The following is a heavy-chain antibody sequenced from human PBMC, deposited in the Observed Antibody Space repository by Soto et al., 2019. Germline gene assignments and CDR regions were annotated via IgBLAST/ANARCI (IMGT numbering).Heavy chain of an antibody. J-gene: IGHJ3*01. V-gene: IGHV1-69*01. D-gene: IGHD6-19*01. Sequence: QVQLVQSGAEVKKPGSSVKVSCRTSGGTLNKHDITWVGRAPGLGLEWLGGLIPMFGIPNYPQKFQGRVTITADDSKTTSDMELNSLTSDDTAVYYCARGGTSGWLKVAYDVWGQGTMVTVSS. CDR3: ARGGTSGWLKVAYDV. CDR2: LIPMFGIP. CDR1: GGTLNKHD.